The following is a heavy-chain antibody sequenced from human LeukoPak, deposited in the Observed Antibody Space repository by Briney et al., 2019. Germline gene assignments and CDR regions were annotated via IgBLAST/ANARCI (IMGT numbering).Heavy chain of an antibody. V-gene: IGHV4-59*01. CDR2: IYYSGNT. CDR1: GGSISSYY. D-gene: IGHD3-10*01. Sequence: PSETLSLTCSVSGGSISSYYWSWIRQPPGKGLEWIGFIYYSGNTNYNPSLKSRVTISVDTSKNQFSLKLSSMTAADTAVYYCARGALLWFGDRMEYYFDYWGQGTLLTVSP. CDR3: ARGALLWFGDRMEYYFDY. J-gene: IGHJ4*02.